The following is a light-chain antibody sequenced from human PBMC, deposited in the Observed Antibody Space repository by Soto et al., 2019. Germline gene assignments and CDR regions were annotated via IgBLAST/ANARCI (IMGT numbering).Light chain of an antibody. V-gene: IGKV1-17*03. Sequence: DLQMTQSPSAMSASVGDRVTITCRASQGIGNYLAWFQQKPGKAPKLLIYDASSLESGVPSRFSGSGSGTEFTLTISSLQPDDVATYYCQQYNSYPWTFGQGTKVDIK. J-gene: IGKJ1*01. CDR3: QQYNSYPWT. CDR1: QGIGNY. CDR2: DAS.